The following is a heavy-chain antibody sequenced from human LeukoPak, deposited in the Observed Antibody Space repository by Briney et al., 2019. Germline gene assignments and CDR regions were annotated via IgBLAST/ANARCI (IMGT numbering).Heavy chain of an antibody. CDR2: VSSDGSIK. J-gene: IGHJ3*02. CDR3: ARDGTPNDYYDSSGFHDAFDI. V-gene: IGHV3-30*03. CDR1: GFTFSSYG. Sequence: PGGSLRLSCVASGFTFSSYGIHWVRQAPGKGLEWVAVVSSDGSIKYNADSVKGRFTISRDNAKNSLYLQMNSLRAEDTAVYYCARDGTPNDYYDSSGFHDAFDIWGQGTMVTVSS. D-gene: IGHD3-22*01.